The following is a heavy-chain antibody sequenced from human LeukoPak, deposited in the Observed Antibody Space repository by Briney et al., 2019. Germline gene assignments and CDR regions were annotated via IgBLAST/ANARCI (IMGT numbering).Heavy chain of an antibody. D-gene: IGHD3-22*01. CDR3: ARDNYDSSGYYYHWFDP. V-gene: IGHV3-21*01. Sequence: MAGGSLRLSCAASGFTFSSYGMHWVRQAPGKGLEWVSSISSSSSYIYYADSVKGRFTISRDNAKNSLYLQMNSLRAEDTAVYYCARDNYDSSGYYYHWFDPWGQGTLVTVSS. CDR2: ISSSSSYI. CDR1: GFTFSSYG. J-gene: IGHJ5*02.